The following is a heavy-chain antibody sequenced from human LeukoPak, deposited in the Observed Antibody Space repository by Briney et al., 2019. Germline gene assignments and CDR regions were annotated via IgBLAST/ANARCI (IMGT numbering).Heavy chain of an antibody. CDR2: VRYDGGGR. J-gene: IGHJ4*02. CDR1: GFTFSNYG. D-gene: IGHD3-3*01. V-gene: IGHV3-30*02. CDR3: AKDSGRVTIFGVLIPLDY. Sequence: EGSLRLSCAASGFTFSNYGMHWVRQAPGKGLEWVAFVRYDGGGRYYADSVKGRLTISRDNSKNTLYLQMNSLKSEDTAIYYCAKDSGRVTIFGVLIPLDYWGQGILVTVSS.